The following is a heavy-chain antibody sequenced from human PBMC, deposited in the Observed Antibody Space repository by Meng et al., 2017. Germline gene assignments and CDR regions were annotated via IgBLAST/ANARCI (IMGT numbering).Heavy chain of an antibody. CDR3: LDEAPRSDY. J-gene: IGHJ4*02. CDR2: ISGDGSIT. D-gene: IGHD1-1*01. CDR1: GFTFNNYW. V-gene: IGHV3-74*01. Sequence: EVQLVGSRGCLVQPGGSLRLSWAASGFTFNNYWMHWVRQVPGKGLVWVSRISGDGSITNYADSVKGRLTISRDNAKNTLYLQMNSLRPEDTAVYYCLDEAPRSDYWGQGSLVTVSS.